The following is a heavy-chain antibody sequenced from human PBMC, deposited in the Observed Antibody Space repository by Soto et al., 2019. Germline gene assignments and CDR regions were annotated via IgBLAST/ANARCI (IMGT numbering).Heavy chain of an antibody. J-gene: IGHJ6*03. CDR2: IIPMIGIV. Sequence: QVQLVQSGAEVKKPGSSVRVSCKASGGTFSNYTLSWVRQAPGQGLEWMGRIIPMIGIVNYAQKFQSRVTFTEAKSTSTSYLELGTLRSEDTAIYYCASDACGVVMDFYYYIEVWGKGTSVIVSS. CDR3: ASDACGVVMDFYYYIEV. CDR1: GGTFSNYT. V-gene: IGHV1-69*02. D-gene: IGHD3-3*01.